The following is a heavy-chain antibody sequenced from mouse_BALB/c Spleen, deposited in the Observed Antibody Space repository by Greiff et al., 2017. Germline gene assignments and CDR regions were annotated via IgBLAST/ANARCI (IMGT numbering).Heavy chain of an antibody. D-gene: IGHD1-1*01. CDR3: ARRPLGSSLHWYFDV. CDR2: IYPGDGDT. CDR1: GYAFSSSW. Sequence: QVQLKQSGPELVKPGASVKISCKASGYAFSSSWMNWVKQRPGQGLEWIGRIYPGDGDTNYNGKFKGKATLTADKSSSTAYMQLSSLTSVDSAVYFCARRPLGSSLHWYFDVWGAGTTVTVSS. V-gene: IGHV1-82*01. J-gene: IGHJ1*01.